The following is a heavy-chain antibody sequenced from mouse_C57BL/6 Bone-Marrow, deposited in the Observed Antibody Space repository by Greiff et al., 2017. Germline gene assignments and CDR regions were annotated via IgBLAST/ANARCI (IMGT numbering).Heavy chain of an antibody. CDR1: GFSLTSYG. CDR3: ANYDVWFAY. Sequence: VQLQQSGPGLVQPSQSLSITCTVSGFSLTSYGVHWVRQSPGKGLEWLGVIWRGGSTDYNAAFMSSMIITKDNYKSQVLLKMNSLQADDTAIYYCANYDVWFAYWGQGNLVPVTA. CDR2: IWRGGST. V-gene: IGHV2-5*01. J-gene: IGHJ3*01. D-gene: IGHD2-12*01.